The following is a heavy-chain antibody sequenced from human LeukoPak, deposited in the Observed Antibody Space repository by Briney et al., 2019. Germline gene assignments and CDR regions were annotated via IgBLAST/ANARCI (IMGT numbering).Heavy chain of an antibody. D-gene: IGHD3-16*02. CDR3: ARLLGRSYRRGFDY. V-gene: IGHV4-39*07. Sequence: SETLSLTCTVSGGTISSSSYYWGWIRQPPGKGLEWIGSIYYSGSTYYNPSLKSRVTISVDTSKNQFSLKLSSVTAADTAVYYCARLLGRSYRRGFDYWGQGTLVTVSS. CDR2: IYYSGST. CDR1: GGTISSSSYY. J-gene: IGHJ4*02.